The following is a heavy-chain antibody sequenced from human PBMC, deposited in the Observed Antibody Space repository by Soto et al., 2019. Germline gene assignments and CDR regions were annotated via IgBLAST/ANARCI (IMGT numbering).Heavy chain of an antibody. V-gene: IGHV3-30*03. CDR2: ISYDGSDR. Sequence: QVQLVESGGGVVQPGRSLRLSCAASGFIFSHYGMHWVRQAPGRGLGWVAVISYDGSDRFYAESVKGRFTISKDSSKNTVYLEMNSLRVEDTAVYYCARKHDDYGDYVGDYWGQGTLVTVSS. D-gene: IGHD4-17*01. CDR3: ARKHDDYGDYVGDY. CDR1: GFIFSHYG. J-gene: IGHJ4*02.